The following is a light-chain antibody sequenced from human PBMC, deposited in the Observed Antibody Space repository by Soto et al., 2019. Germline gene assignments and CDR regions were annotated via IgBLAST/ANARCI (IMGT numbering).Light chain of an antibody. Sequence: DIHMTQSPSTLSASVGDRVTITCRASQSISSWLAWYKQKPGKAPKLLIYDASILESGVPSRFSGVGSGTDFTLTISSLQPDDFATYYCQQYNSYPWTFGQGTKVEIK. CDR3: QQYNSYPWT. V-gene: IGKV1-5*01. J-gene: IGKJ1*01. CDR1: QSISSW. CDR2: DAS.